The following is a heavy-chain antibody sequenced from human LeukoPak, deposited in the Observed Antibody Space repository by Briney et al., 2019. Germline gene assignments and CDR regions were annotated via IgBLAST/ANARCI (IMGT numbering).Heavy chain of an antibody. CDR1: GGSISSYY. CDR3: ARGIALYYFWSGSSPYYMDV. V-gene: IGHV4-59*01. J-gene: IGHJ6*03. D-gene: IGHD3-3*01. Sequence: PSETLSLTCTVSGGSISSYYWSWIRQPPGKGLEWIGYIYYSGSTNYNPSLKSRVTISVDTSKHQFSLKLSSVTAADTAVYYCARGIALYYFWSGSSPYYMDVWGKGTTVTVSS. CDR2: IYYSGST.